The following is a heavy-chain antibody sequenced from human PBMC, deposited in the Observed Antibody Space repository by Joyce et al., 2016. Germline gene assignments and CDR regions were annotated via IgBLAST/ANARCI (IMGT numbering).Heavy chain of an antibody. J-gene: IGHJ5*02. CDR1: GYSFTSHW. Sequence: EVQLVQSGAEVKKPGESLRISCKGSGYSFTSHWISWVRQMPGKGLEWVGRIDPRDSYTDYSPSFEGHVTISVDKTISAAYLQWSSLRASDTAIYYCARHVTDWFDPWGQGTLVTVSS. V-gene: IGHV5-10-1*03. D-gene: IGHD3-10*02. CDR3: ARHVTDWFDP. CDR2: IDPRDSYT.